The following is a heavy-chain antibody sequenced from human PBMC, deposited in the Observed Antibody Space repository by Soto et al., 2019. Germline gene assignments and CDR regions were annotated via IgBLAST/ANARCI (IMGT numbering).Heavy chain of an antibody. CDR2: IIPMLGIA. J-gene: IGHJ4*02. Sequence: QVQLVQSGAEVKKPGSSVKVSCKASGGTFSSYTISWVRQAPGQGLEWMGRIIPMLGIANYAQKFQGRVTITADKSTSTAYMELSSLRSEDTAVYYCAIDDREAAAPGDYWGQGTLVTVSS. V-gene: IGHV1-69*08. CDR3: AIDDREAAAPGDY. D-gene: IGHD6-13*01. CDR1: GGTFSSYT.